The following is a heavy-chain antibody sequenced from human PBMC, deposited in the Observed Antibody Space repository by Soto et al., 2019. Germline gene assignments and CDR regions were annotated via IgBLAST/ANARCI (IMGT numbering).Heavy chain of an antibody. CDR2: IWYDGSNK. D-gene: IGHD4-17*01. V-gene: IGHV3-33*01. CDR3: AREPHYGDAFPYYFDY. Sequence: GGSLRLSCAASGFTFSSYGMHWVRQAPGKGLEWVAVIWYDGSNKYYADSVKGRFTISRDNSKNTLYLQMNSLRAEDTAVYYCAREPHYGDAFPYYFDYWGQGTLVTVSS. J-gene: IGHJ4*02. CDR1: GFTFSSYG.